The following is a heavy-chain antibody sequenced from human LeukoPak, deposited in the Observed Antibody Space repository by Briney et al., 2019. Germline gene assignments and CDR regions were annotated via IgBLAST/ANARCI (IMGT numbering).Heavy chain of an antibody. V-gene: IGHV1-69*13. CDR2: IIPIFGTA. J-gene: IGHJ6*03. D-gene: IGHD3-9*01. Sequence: SVKVSCKASGGTFSSYAISWVRQAPGQGLEWMGGIIPIFGTANYAQKFQGRVTITADESTSTAYMELSSLRSDDTAVYYCARGTISSYYYMDVWGKGTTVTISS. CDR3: ARGTISSYYYMDV. CDR1: GGTFSSYA.